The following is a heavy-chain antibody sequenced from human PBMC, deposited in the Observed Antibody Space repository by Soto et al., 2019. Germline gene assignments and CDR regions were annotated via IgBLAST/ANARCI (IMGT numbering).Heavy chain of an antibody. Sequence: EVQLLESGGGVVQPGGSLRLSCVASGFNFKKFAMSWVRQAPGEGLEWVSGISCCGGSTSYADSVKGRFSIARDDSTNTLSLQMNNLRVEDTAQYYCAKADGEQWLLPHLDYWDQGTLVTVSS. CDR1: GFNFKKFA. V-gene: IGHV3-23*01. D-gene: IGHD6-19*01. J-gene: IGHJ4*02. CDR3: AKADGEQWLLPHLDY. CDR2: ISCCGGST.